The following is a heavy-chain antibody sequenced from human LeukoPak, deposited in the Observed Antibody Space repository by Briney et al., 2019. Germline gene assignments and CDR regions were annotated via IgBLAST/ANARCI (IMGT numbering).Heavy chain of an antibody. CDR3: ARVTDLYYNYMDV. CDR2: INPNSGGT. J-gene: IGHJ6*03. V-gene: IGHV1-2*02. Sequence: GASVKVSCKASGYTFTGYYMHWVRQAPRQGPEWMGWINPNSGGTNYAHKDQGRDTTTRDTSISTAYMELSRLRSDDTAVYYCARVTDLYYNYMDVWGKGTTVTVSS. D-gene: IGHD3/OR15-3a*01. CDR1: GYTFTGYY.